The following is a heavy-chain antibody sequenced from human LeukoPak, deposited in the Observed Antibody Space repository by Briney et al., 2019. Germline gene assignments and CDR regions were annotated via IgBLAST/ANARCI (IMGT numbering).Heavy chain of an antibody. CDR1: GFTFSSYS. J-gene: IGHJ6*03. CDR3: ARLVVPAAIPYYYYHYMDV. V-gene: IGHV3-23*01. CDR2: ISGSGGST. D-gene: IGHD2-2*01. Sequence: GGSLRLSCAASGFTFSSYSMNWVRQAPGKGLEWVSAISGSGGSTYYADSVKGRFTISRDNSKNTLYLQMNSLRAEDTAVYYCARLVVPAAIPYYYYHYMDVWGKGTTVTVSS.